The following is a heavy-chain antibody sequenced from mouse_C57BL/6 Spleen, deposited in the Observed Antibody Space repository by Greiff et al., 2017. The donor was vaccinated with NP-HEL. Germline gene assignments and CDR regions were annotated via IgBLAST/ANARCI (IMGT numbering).Heavy chain of an antibody. Sequence: QVQLQQSGAELVKPGASVKLSCKASGYTFTEYTIHWVKQRSGQGLEWIGWFYPGRGSIKYNEKFKDKATLTADKSSSTVYMELSRLTSEDSAVYFCARLYYYGSSSAPFFDYWGQGTTLTVSS. CDR3: ARLYYYGSSSAPFFDY. CDR2: FYPGRGSI. D-gene: IGHD1-1*01. V-gene: IGHV1-62-2*01. CDR1: GYTFTEYT. J-gene: IGHJ2*01.